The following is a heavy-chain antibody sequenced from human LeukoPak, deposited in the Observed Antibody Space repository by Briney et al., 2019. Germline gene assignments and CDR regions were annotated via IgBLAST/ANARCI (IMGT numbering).Heavy chain of an antibody. CDR2: FDPEDGET. V-gene: IGHV1-24*01. Sequence: GASVKVSCKVSGYTLTELSMHWVRQAPGKGLEWMGGFDPEDGETIYAQKFQGRVTMTEDTSTDTAYMELSSLRSEDTAVYYCATRSSLRSRAAAGIDYWGQGTLVTVSS. CDR3: ATRSSLRSRAAAGIDY. D-gene: IGHD6-13*01. J-gene: IGHJ4*02. CDR1: GYTLTELS.